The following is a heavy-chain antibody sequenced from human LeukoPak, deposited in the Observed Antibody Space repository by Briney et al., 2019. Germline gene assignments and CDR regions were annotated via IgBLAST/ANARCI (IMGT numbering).Heavy chain of an antibody. J-gene: IGHJ3*02. CDR3: AKSNYFDAFDM. CDR2: ISSSGSTI. V-gene: IGHV3-11*04. D-gene: IGHD3-10*01. Sequence: GGSLRLSCAASGFTFSDYYMSWIRQAPGKGLEWVSYISSSGSTIYYADSVKGRFTISRDNAKNSLYLQMNSLRAEDTAVYFCAKSNYFDAFDMWGQGTMVSVSS. CDR1: GFTFSDYY.